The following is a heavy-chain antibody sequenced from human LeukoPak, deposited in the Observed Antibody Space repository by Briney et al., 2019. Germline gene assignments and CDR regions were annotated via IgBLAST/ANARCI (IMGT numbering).Heavy chain of an antibody. D-gene: IGHD3/OR15-3a*01. J-gene: IGHJ3*02. CDR1: GFTFSSYA. Sequence: GGSLRLSCAASGFTFSSYAMHWVRQAPGKGLEWVAVISYDGSNKYYADSVKGRFTISRDNSKNTLYLQMNSLRAEDTAVYYCAKVARTGYLTDAFDIWGQGTMVTVSS. CDR3: AKVARTGYLTDAFDI. CDR2: ISYDGSNK. V-gene: IGHV3-30*04.